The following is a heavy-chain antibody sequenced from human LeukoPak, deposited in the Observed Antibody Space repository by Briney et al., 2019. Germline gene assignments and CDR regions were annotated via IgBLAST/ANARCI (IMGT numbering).Heavy chain of an antibody. CDR3: ARVGYGETIDY. D-gene: IGHD4-17*01. Sequence: SETLSLTCTVSGGSFSSGSYYWSWIRQPPGKGLEWIGYIYYSGSTNYNPSLKSRVTISVDTSKNQFSLKLSSVTAADTAVYYCARVGYGETIDYWGQGTLVTVSS. V-gene: IGHV4-61*01. J-gene: IGHJ4*02. CDR1: GGSFSSGSYY. CDR2: IYYSGST.